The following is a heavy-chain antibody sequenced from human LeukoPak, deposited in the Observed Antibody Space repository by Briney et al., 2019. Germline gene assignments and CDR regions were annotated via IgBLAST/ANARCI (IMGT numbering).Heavy chain of an antibody. Sequence: GGSLRLSCAASGFTFSSYSMNWVRQAPGKGLEWVSFISSSSSYIYYADSVKGRFTISRDNAKNSLYLQMNSLRAEDTAVYYCARGSLYSSGWYGAFDIWGQGTMVTVSS. CDR1: GFTFSSYS. D-gene: IGHD6-19*01. J-gene: IGHJ3*02. CDR2: ISSSSSYI. V-gene: IGHV3-21*01. CDR3: ARGSLYSSGWYGAFDI.